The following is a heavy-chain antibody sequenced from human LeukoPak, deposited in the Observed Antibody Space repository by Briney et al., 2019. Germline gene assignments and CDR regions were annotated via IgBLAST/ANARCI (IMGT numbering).Heavy chain of an antibody. J-gene: IGHJ6*03. D-gene: IGHD6-13*01. CDR3: AKHGLGRGSSWYESSMDV. V-gene: IGHV3-23*01. Sequence: GGSLRLSCAASGFTFSSYAMSWVRQAPGKGLEWVSAITGGGGSTYYPDSVKGRFTISRDNSKNTLFLQMNSLRAEDTAVYYCAKHGLGRGSSWYESSMDVWGKGTTVTVSS. CDR1: GFTFSSYA. CDR2: ITGGGGST.